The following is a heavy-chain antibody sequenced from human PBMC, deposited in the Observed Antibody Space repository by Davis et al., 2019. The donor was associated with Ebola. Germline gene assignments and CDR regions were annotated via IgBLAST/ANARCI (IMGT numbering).Heavy chain of an antibody. D-gene: IGHD3-9*01. V-gene: IGHV3-48*02. CDR3: AREVAGYYIGYYYYGMDV. J-gene: IGHJ6*02. Sequence: GGSLRLSCAASGFTFSRYSMNWVRQAPGKGLEWFSYISSSSSTIYYADSVKGRFTISRDNAKNSLYLQMNSLRDEDTAVYYCAREVAGYYIGYYYYGMDVWGQGTTVTVSS. CDR2: ISSSSSTI. CDR1: GFTFSRYS.